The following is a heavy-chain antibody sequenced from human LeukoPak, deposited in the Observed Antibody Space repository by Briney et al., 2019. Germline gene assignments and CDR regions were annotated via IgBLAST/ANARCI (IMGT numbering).Heavy chain of an antibody. J-gene: IGHJ4*02. D-gene: IGHD5-24*01. CDR2: ISGSGGSP. CDR3: AKDPGVGSRVATPCH. Sequence: GGSLRLSCAASGFTFSSYAMSWVRQAPGRGLEWVSAISGSGGSPYYADSVKARFTISRDNSNSTLFLQMNSLRADDTSVYYFAKDPGVGSRVATPCHWGQGTLVTVSS. V-gene: IGHV3-23*01. CDR1: GFTFSSYA.